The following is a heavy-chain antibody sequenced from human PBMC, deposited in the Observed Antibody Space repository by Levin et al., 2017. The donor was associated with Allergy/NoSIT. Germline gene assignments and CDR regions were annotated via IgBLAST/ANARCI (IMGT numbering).Heavy chain of an antibody. V-gene: IGHV3-15*01. D-gene: IGHD2-15*01. CDR2: IKSKTDGGTA. CDR1: GFTFTNAW. J-gene: IGHJ4*02. CDR3: TTVTPLCVDYLADSDY. Sequence: GGSLRLSCAASGFTFTNAWMSWVRQAPGKGLEWVGRIKSKTDGGTADYAAPVKGRFTISRDDSKNTQYLQMNSLKTEDTAVYPSTTVTPLCVDYLADSDYRGQGILVTVSS.